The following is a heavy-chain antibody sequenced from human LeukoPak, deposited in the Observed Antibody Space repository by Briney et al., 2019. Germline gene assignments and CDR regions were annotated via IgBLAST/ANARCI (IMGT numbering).Heavy chain of an antibody. D-gene: IGHD2-15*01. CDR1: GFTFKLYW. J-gene: IGHJ5*02. Sequence: GGSLRLSCAASGFTFKLYWMHWVRQVPGKRPVWVSRINDDGSDTIYADSVRGRFTISRDDAKNTVYLQMNNLRAEDTAVYYCVRGGPSTWSWGQGTLVTVSA. CDR2: INDDGSDT. V-gene: IGHV3-74*01. CDR3: VRGGPSTWS.